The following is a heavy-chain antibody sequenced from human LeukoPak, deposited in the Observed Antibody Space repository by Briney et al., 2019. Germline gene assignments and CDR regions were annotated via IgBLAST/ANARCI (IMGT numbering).Heavy chain of an antibody. J-gene: IGHJ4*02. Sequence: SETLSLTCTVSGGSISSYYWSWIRQPPGKGLEWIGYIYYSGSTYYNPSLKSRVTISVDTSKNQFSLKLSSVTAADTAVYYCARHVYYGDGDYWGQGTLVTVSS. D-gene: IGHD3-16*01. CDR2: IYYSGST. CDR3: ARHVYYGDGDY. V-gene: IGHV4-59*04. CDR1: GGSISSYY.